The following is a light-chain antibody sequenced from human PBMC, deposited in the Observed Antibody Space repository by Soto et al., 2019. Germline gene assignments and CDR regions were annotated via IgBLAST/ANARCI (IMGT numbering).Light chain of an antibody. CDR3: QSYDSSNQV. Sequence: NFMLTQPHSVSESPGKTVTISCTRSSGSIASNYVQWYQHRPGSSPTTVIYEDNQRPSGVPDRFSGSIDTSSNSAYLTISGMKTEDEADYYCQSYDSSNQVFGGGTKVTVL. V-gene: IGLV6-57*01. CDR2: EDN. J-gene: IGLJ2*01. CDR1: SGSIASNY.